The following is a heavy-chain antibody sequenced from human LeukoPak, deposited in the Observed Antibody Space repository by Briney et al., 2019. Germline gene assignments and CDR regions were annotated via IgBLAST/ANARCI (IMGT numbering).Heavy chain of an antibody. Sequence: SETLSLTCTVSGGSISSSSYYWGWIRQPPGKGLEWIGSIYYSGSTYYNPSLKSRVTISVDTSKNQFSLKLSSVTAADTAVYYCVSRPYKAITYYSGSGSYYFDYWGQGTLVTVSS. V-gene: IGHV4-39*01. CDR3: VSRPYKAITYYSGSGSYYFDY. CDR1: GGSISSSSYY. D-gene: IGHD3-10*01. J-gene: IGHJ4*02. CDR2: IYYSGST.